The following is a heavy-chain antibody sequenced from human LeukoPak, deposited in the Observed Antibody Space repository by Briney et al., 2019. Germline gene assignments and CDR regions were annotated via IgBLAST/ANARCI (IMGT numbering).Heavy chain of an antibody. Sequence: ASVKVSCKASGGTFTSYAMSWVRQAPGQGLEWMGGIIPIFGTANYAQKFQGRVTITADKSTSTAYMEVSRLRSEDTAVYYCARDNRYYGWGGYYGMDVWGKGPRVLVS. CDR3: ARDNRYYGWGGYYGMDV. J-gene: IGHJ6*04. D-gene: IGHD3-10*01. CDR1: GGTFTSYA. V-gene: IGHV1-69*06. CDR2: IIPIFGTA.